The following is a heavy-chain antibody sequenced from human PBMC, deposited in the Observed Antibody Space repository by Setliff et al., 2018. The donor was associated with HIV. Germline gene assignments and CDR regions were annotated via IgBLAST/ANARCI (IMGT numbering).Heavy chain of an antibody. CDR2: IYYSGST. D-gene: IGHD3-22*01. Sequence: SETLSLTCTVSGGSISSYYWSWIRQPPGKGLEWIGYIYYSGSTNYNPSLKSRVTISVDTSKNQFSLKLSSVTAADTAVYYCARASLDSSGYLYYYYYYMDVWGKGTTVTVSS. V-gene: IGHV4-59*01. CDR1: GGSISSYY. CDR3: ARASLDSSGYLYYYYYYMDV. J-gene: IGHJ6*03.